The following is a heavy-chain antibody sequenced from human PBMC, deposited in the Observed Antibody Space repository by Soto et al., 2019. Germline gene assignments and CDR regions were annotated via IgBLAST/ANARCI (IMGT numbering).Heavy chain of an antibody. CDR1: GYTFTSYG. CDR3: AREYRSGILDY. V-gene: IGHV1-18*01. Sequence: QVQLVQSGAEVKEPGASVKVSCKASGYTFTSYGISWVRHAPGQGLAWMGWISAYNGNTNYAQKLQGSVPMTTDTSTSTAYMELRSLRSDDTAVYYCAREYRSGILDYWGQGTLVTVSS. D-gene: IGHD6-13*01. J-gene: IGHJ4*02. CDR2: ISAYNGNT.